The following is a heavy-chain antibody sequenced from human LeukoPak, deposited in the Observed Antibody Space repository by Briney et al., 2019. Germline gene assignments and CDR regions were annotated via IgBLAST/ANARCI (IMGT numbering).Heavy chain of an antibody. J-gene: IGHJ6*03. D-gene: IGHD3-22*01. CDR1: GYTFTSYG. Sequence: ASVKVSCKASGYTFTSYGISWVRQAPGQGLEWMGWINPNSGGTNYAQKFQGRVTMTRDTSISTAYMELSRLRSDDTAVYYCARAYYDSSGYNYYYYYMDVWGKGTTVTISS. CDR3: ARAYYDSSGYNYYYYYMDV. V-gene: IGHV1-2*02. CDR2: INPNSGGT.